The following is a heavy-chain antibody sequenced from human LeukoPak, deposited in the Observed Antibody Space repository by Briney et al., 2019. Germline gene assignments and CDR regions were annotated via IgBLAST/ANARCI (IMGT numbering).Heavy chain of an antibody. Sequence: ALVKVSCKASGGTFSSYAISWVRQAPGQGLEWMGGIIPIFGTANYAQKFQGRVTITADKSTSTAYMELSSLRSEDTAVYYCARGPIVVEYFDIWGQGTMVTVSS. V-gene: IGHV1-69*06. D-gene: IGHD3-22*01. CDR2: IIPIFGTA. CDR3: ARGPIVVEYFDI. CDR1: GGTFSSYA. J-gene: IGHJ3*02.